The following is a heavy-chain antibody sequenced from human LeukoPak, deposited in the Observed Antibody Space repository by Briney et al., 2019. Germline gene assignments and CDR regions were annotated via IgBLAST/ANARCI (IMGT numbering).Heavy chain of an antibody. J-gene: IGHJ5*02. D-gene: IGHD4-11*01. CDR2: IYHSGST. CDR3: ARSPMTTWFDP. CDR1: GGSLSSSNW. Sequence: SGTLSLTCAVSGGSLSSSNWWSWVRQPPGKGLEWIGEIYHSGSTNYNPSLKSRVTISVDTSKNQFSLKLSSVTAADTAVYYCARSPMTTWFDPWGQGTLVTVSS. V-gene: IGHV4-4*02.